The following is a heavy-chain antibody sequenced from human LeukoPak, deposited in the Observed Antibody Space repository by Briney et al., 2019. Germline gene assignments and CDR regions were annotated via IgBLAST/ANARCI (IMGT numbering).Heavy chain of an antibody. V-gene: IGHV1-69*06. D-gene: IGHD6-19*01. Sequence: ASVKVSCKASGGAFSSYAISWVRQAPGQRLEWMGGIIPIFGTANYAQKFQGRVTITADKSTSTAYMELSSLRSEDTAVYYCARAYSSGWYVGYWGQGTLVTVSS. CDR1: GGAFSSYA. J-gene: IGHJ4*02. CDR3: ARAYSSGWYVGY. CDR2: IIPIFGTA.